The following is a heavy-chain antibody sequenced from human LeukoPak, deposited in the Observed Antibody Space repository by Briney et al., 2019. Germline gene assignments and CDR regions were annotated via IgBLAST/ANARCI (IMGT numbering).Heavy chain of an antibody. Sequence: PGGSLRLSCAASGFTFSGYYMSWIRQAPGKGLEWVSYISSSGSTIYYADSVKGRFTISRDNAKNSLYLQMNSLRAEDTAVYYCARVWAQAAAGVIWFDPWGQGTLVTVSS. CDR2: ISSSGSTI. D-gene: IGHD6-13*01. V-gene: IGHV3-11*01. CDR1: GFTFSGYY. CDR3: ARVWAQAAAGVIWFDP. J-gene: IGHJ5*02.